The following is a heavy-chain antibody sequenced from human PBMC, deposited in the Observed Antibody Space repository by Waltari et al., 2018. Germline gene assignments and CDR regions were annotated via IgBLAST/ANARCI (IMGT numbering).Heavy chain of an antibody. CDR1: GGSFSGYY. V-gene: IGHV4-34*01. Sequence: QVQLQQWGAGLLKPSETLSLTCAVYGGSFSGYYWSWIRQPPGKGLEWIGEINHSGSTNYHPSLNSRVTISVDTSTNQFSLKLSSVTAADTAVYYCARSSAARWFDPWGQGTLVTVSS. J-gene: IGHJ5*02. CDR3: ARSSAARWFDP. CDR2: INHSGST. D-gene: IGHD6-25*01.